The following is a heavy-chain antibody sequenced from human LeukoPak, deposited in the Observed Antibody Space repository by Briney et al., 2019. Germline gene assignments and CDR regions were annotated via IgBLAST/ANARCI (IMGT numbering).Heavy chain of an antibody. J-gene: IGHJ4*02. Sequence: GGSLRLSCAVSGFTFSNFWMSWVRQAPGRGLEWVANIHPEGNEKYHVESVKGRVIISRDNTKNLLFMQMNGLRVEDTAVYYCARGDDFSGDHWGQGTLVTVSS. V-gene: IGHV3-7*04. CDR2: IHPEGNEK. D-gene: IGHD1-1*01. CDR1: GFTFSNFW. CDR3: ARGDDFSGDH.